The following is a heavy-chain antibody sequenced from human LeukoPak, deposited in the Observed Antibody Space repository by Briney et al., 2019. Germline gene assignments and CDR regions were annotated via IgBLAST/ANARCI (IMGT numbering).Heavy chain of an antibody. CDR3: ARFPVGPGLYYVDY. CDR2: ISTTGSAI. CDR1: GLTFSDYY. J-gene: IGHJ4*02. D-gene: IGHD1-26*01. V-gene: IGHV3-11*01. Sequence: GGSLRLSCAASGLTFSDYYMTRIRQAPGKGLEWVSHISTTGSAIYSADSVKGRFTISRDNAKNSLYLRMSSLRAEDTAVYYCARFPVGPGLYYVDYWGQGTMVTVSS.